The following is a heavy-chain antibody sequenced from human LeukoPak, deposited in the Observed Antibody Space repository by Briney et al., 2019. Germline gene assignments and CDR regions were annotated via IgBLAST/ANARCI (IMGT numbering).Heavy chain of an antibody. D-gene: IGHD2-2*01. Sequence: PGRSLRLSCAASGFTFSSYGVHWVRQAPGKGLEWVAVIWYDGSNKYYADSVKGRFTISRDNSKNTLYLQMNSLRAEDTAVYYCAKALIVVVPARSGIDYWGQGTLVTVSS. V-gene: IGHV3-33*06. CDR2: IWYDGSNK. J-gene: IGHJ4*02. CDR1: GFTFSSYG. CDR3: AKALIVVVPARSGIDY.